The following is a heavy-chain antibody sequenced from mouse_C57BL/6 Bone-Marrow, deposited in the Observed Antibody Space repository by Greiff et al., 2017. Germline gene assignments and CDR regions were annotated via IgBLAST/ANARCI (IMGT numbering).Heavy chain of an antibody. Sequence: QVQLQQPGAELVKPGASVKLSCKASGYTFTSYWMQWVKQRPGHGLEWIGEIDPSDSYTNYNQKFKGKATLTVDTYSSTAYMQLSSLTSEDSAVYYGARTEQLRPHYYAMDYWGQGTSVTVSS. V-gene: IGHV1-50*01. D-gene: IGHD3-2*02. CDR2: IDPSDSYT. J-gene: IGHJ4*01. CDR3: ARTEQLRPHYYAMDY. CDR1: GYTFTSYW.